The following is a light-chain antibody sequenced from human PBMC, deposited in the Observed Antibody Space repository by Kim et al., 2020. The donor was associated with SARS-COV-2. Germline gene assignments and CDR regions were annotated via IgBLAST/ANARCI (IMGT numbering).Light chain of an antibody. J-gene: IGKJ1*01. CDR1: QGISSY. CDR2: AAS. V-gene: IGKV1-27*01. Sequence: DIQMTQSPSSLSASVGDRVTITCRASQGISSYLAWYQQKPGKVPKLLIYAASALQSGVPSRFSGSGSGTDFTLTISSLQPEDVATYYCQKDSSAPWTFGQGTKVDIK. CDR3: QKDSSAPWT.